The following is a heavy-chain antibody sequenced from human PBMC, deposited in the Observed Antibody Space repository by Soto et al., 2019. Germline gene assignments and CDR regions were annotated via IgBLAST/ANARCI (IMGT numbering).Heavy chain of an antibody. CDR3: ARDRSTILGVVTPIDY. CDR2: IWYDGSNY. Sequence: QVQLVESGGGVVQPGRSLGLSCAASGFSFSRYGMHWVRQAPGKGLEWVAVIWYDGSNYYYADSVRGRFTVSRDNAKSTLYLEMDGLRDEDTAVYYCARDRSTILGVVTPIDYWGQGTLVTVSS. D-gene: IGHD3-3*01. J-gene: IGHJ4*02. CDR1: GFSFSRYG. V-gene: IGHV3-33*01.